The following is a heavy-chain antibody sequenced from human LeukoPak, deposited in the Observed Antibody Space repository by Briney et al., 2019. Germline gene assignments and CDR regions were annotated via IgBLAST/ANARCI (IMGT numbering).Heavy chain of an antibody. V-gene: IGHV4-34*01. CDR1: GGSFSGYY. CDR3: ARAPRGSYYGGRGGDGMDV. J-gene: IGHJ6*02. D-gene: IGHD1-26*01. Sequence: SETLSLTCAVYGGSFSGYYWSWIRQPPGKGLEWIGEINHSGSTNYNPSLKSRVTISVDTSKNQFSLKLSSVTAADTAVYYCARAPRGSYYGGRGGDGMDVWGQGTTVTVSS. CDR2: INHSGST.